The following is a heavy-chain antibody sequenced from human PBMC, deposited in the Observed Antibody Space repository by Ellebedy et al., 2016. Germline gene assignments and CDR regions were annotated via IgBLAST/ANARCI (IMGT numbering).Heavy chain of an antibody. D-gene: IGHD3-9*01. Sequence: GGSLRLXXAASGFTFSSYSMNWVRQAPGKGLEWVSSISSSSYIYYADSVKGRFTISRDNAKNSLYLQMNSLRAEDTAVYYCARGPSGRLRYFDWLPDDYWGQGTLVTVSS. V-gene: IGHV3-21*01. CDR3: ARGPSGRLRYFDWLPDDY. J-gene: IGHJ4*02. CDR1: GFTFSSYS. CDR2: ISSSSYI.